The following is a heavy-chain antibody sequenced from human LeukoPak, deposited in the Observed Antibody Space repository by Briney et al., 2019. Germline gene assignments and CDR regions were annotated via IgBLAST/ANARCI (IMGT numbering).Heavy chain of an antibody. CDR2: ISSGGDYT. D-gene: IGHD6-6*01. J-gene: IGHJ4*02. V-gene: IGHV3-23*01. Sequence: GGSLRLSCAASGFLSNTYAMSWVRQAPGKGLEWVSGISSGGDYTYYADSVKGRFTISRDNSKNTLYLQMNSLRAEDTAVYYCAKETSSSFDYWGQGTLVTVSS. CDR3: AKETSSSFDY. CDR1: GFLSNTYA.